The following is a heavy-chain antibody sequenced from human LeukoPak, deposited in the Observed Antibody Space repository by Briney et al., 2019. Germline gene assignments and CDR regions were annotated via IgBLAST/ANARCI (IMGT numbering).Heavy chain of an antibody. D-gene: IGHD5-18*01. Sequence: SVKVSCKASGGTCSSYATSWVRQAPGQGLEWMGRIIPILGIANYAQKFQGRVTITADKSTSTAYMELSSLRSEDTAVYYCAREAVGYSYGYNGAFDIWGQGTMVTVSS. V-gene: IGHV1-69*04. CDR1: GGTCSSYA. CDR3: AREAVGYSYGYNGAFDI. J-gene: IGHJ3*02. CDR2: IIPILGIA.